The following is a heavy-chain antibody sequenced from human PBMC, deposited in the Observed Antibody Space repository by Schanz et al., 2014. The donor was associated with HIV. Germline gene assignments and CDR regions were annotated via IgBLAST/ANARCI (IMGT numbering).Heavy chain of an antibody. CDR1: GFTFSSFA. J-gene: IGHJ4*02. V-gene: IGHV3-30-3*01. Sequence: QVQLVESGGGVVQPGRSLRLSCAASGFTFSSFAMHWVRQAPGKGLERVTLISYEGSKRYYADSVKGRFTVSRDNTKNTLYLQMNSLTPEDTAVYYCVRDAEGSWKWGYFDYGGQGILVTVSS. D-gene: IGHD6-13*01. CDR2: ISYEGSKR. CDR3: VRDAEGSWKWGYFDY.